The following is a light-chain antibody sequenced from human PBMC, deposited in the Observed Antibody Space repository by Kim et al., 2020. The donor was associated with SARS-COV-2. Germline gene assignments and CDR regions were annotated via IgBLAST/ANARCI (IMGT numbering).Light chain of an antibody. Sequence: EIIMTQSPATLSVYPGERATLSCRASQSVRGNLAWYQQKPGQAPRLLIYGASTRATGIPGRFSGSGSGTEFTLTIDSLQSEDSALYYCQHYNNLPLAFGGGTKVDIK. V-gene: IGKV3-15*01. J-gene: IGKJ4*01. CDR2: GAS. CDR3: QHYNNLPLA. CDR1: QSVRGN.